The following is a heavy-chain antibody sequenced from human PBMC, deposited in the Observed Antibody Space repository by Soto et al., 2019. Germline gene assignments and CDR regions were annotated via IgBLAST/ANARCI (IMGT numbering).Heavy chain of an antibody. V-gene: IGHV1-69*13. Sequence: SVKVSCKASGGTFSSYAISWVRQAPGQGLEWMGGIIPIFGTANYAQKFQGRVTITADESTSTAYMELSSLRSEDTAVYYCARVVVSDGWFAPWGQGTLVTVSS. CDR1: GGTFSSYA. J-gene: IGHJ5*02. CDR3: ARVVVSDGWFAP. CDR2: IIPIFGTA. D-gene: IGHD2-21*01.